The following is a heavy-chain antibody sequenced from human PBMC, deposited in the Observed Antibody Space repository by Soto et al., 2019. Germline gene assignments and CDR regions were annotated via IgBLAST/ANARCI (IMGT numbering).Heavy chain of an antibody. CDR1: GFTFRNFG. CDR3: AKDRPRGYSITAPKGDWFDP. J-gene: IGHJ5*02. Sequence: PGGSLRLSCSASGFTFRNFGMTWVRQAPGKGLEWVSTISDSGGSTYYADSVKGRFTISRDNSKNTLFLQMNSLRAEDTALYYCAKDRPRGYSITAPKGDWFDPWGQGTLVTVSS. V-gene: IGHV3-23*01. D-gene: IGHD6-25*01. CDR2: ISDSGGST.